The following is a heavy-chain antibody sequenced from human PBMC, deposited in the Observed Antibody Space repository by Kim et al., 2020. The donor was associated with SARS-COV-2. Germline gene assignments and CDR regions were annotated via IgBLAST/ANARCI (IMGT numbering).Heavy chain of an antibody. D-gene: IGHD3-22*01. J-gene: IGHJ4*02. CDR2: IWYDGSNK. CDR1: GFTFSSYG. CDR3: ARDLHPYYYDSSGYEGGLGY. V-gene: IGHV3-33*01. Sequence: GGSLRLSCAASGFTFSSYGMHWVRQAPGKGLEWVAVIWYDGSNKYYADSVKSRFTISRDNSKNTLYLQMNSLRAEDTAVYYCARDLHPYYYDSSGYEGGLGYWGQGTLVTVSS.